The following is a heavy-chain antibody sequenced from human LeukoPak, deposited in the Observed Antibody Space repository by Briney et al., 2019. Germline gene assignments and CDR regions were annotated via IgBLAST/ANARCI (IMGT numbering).Heavy chain of an antibody. D-gene: IGHD6-6*01. V-gene: IGHV1-18*01. CDR1: GYTFTSYG. CDR3: ARGSTIAARPGHPFDY. CDR2: ISAYNGNT. Sequence: ASVKVSCKASGYTFTSYGISWVRQAPGQGLEWMGWISAYNGNTNYAQKLQGRVTMTTDTSTSTAYMELRSLRSDDTAVYYCARGSTIAARPGHPFDYWGQGTLVTVSS. J-gene: IGHJ4*02.